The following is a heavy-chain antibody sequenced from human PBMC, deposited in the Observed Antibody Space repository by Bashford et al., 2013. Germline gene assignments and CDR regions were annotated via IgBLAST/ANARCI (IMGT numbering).Heavy chain of an antibody. CDR3: AKDRDDYGDPDAFNI. D-gene: IGHD4-17*01. Sequence: VRQAPGKGLEWVSAIGPTGGDIFYAHSVRGRFSVSRDNFDNTLYLQMNSLRVEDTAIYYCAKDRDDYGDPDAFNIWGQGTMVTVSS. CDR2: IGPTGGDI. V-gene: IGHV3-23*01. J-gene: IGHJ3*02.